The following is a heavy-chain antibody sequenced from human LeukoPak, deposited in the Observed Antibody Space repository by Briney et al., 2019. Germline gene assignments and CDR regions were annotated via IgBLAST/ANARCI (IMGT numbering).Heavy chain of an antibody. CDR1: GYTFTDYA. Sequence: ASVKVSCKASGYTFTDYALHWVRQAPGQRLEWMGRINAGDTKYSQNFQDRVTITRDTSATTTYMELSSLTSEDTAVYCCARGRGSGSYRQLDYWGQGTLVAVSS. V-gene: IGHV1-3*01. J-gene: IGHJ4*02. D-gene: IGHD3-10*01. CDR2: INAGDT. CDR3: ARGRGSGSYRQLDY.